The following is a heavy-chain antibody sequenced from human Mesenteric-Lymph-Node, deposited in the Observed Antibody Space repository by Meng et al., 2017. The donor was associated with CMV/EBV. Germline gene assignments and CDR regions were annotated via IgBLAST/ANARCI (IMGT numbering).Heavy chain of an antibody. J-gene: IGHJ3*02. CDR3: ASFGSGRGRLDAFDI. CDR2: IYYSGST. CDR1: GGSVSSGSYY. Sequence: GSLRLSCTVSGGSVSSGSYYWSWIRQPPGKGLEWIGYIYYSGSTNYNPSLKSRVTISVDTSKNQFSLKLSSVTAADTAVYYCASFGSGRGRLDAFDIWGQGTLVTVSS. D-gene: IGHD3-10*01. V-gene: IGHV4-61*01.